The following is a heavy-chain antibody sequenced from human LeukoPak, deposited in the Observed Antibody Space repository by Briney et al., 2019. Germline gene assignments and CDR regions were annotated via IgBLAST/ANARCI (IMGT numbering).Heavy chain of an antibody. D-gene: IGHD3-10*01. V-gene: IGHV1-69*04. Sequence: SVKVSFKASGGTFSSYAISWVRQAPGQGLEWMGRIIPILGIANYAQKFQGRVTITADKSTSTAYMELSSLRSEDTAVYYCARALTYYYGSGSYYFDYWGQGTLVTVSS. CDR3: ARALTYYYGSGSYYFDY. CDR1: GGTFSSYA. CDR2: IIPILGIA. J-gene: IGHJ4*02.